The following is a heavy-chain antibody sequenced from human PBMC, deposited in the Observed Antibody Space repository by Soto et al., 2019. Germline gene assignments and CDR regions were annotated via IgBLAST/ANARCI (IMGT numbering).Heavy chain of an antibody. V-gene: IGHV1-24*01. Sequence: QVQLVQSGAEVKKPGASVKVSCKVSGYTLTELSMHWVRQAPGKGLEWMGGFDPEDGETIYAQKFQGRVTMTEDTSTDTAYMELRRLRSEDTAVYYCAIGLTALDHYGMDVWGQGTTVTVSS. J-gene: IGHJ6*02. CDR1: GYTLTELS. CDR3: AIGLTALDHYGMDV. D-gene: IGHD3-16*01. CDR2: FDPEDGET.